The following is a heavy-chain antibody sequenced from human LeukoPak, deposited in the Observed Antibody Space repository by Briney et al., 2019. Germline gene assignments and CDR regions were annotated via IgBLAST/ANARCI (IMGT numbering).Heavy chain of an antibody. Sequence: SETLSLTCTVSGGSISTYYWSWIRQPPGKGLEWIGEINHSGSTNYNPSLKSRVTISVDTSKNQFSLKLSSVTAADTAVYYCARGRVVVLMVYARPYYYYMDVWGKGTTVTVSS. CDR2: INHSGST. J-gene: IGHJ6*03. V-gene: IGHV4-34*01. CDR3: ARGRVVVLMVYARPYYYYMDV. CDR1: GGSISTYY. D-gene: IGHD2-8*01.